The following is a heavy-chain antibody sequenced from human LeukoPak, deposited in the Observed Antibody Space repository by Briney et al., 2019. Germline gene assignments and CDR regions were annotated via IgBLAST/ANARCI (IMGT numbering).Heavy chain of an antibody. CDR3: ARGIYDYVWGRIDY. CDR2: IIPILGMA. D-gene: IGHD3-16*01. Sequence: GASLKVSCKASGGTFSSYAISWVRQAPGQGLEWMGRIIPILGMANYAQKFQGRVTITADKSTNTAYMEMSSLRSEDTAVYYCARGIYDYVWGRIDYWGQGTLVTVSS. J-gene: IGHJ4*02. CDR1: GGTFSSYA. V-gene: IGHV1-69*04.